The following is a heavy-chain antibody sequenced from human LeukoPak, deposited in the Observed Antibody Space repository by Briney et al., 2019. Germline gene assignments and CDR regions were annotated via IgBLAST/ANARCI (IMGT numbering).Heavy chain of an antibody. J-gene: IGHJ6*03. CDR1: GFAFISTS. CDR3: ATTGNFYDMDV. Sequence: GGSLRLSCAASGFAFISTSIHWVRQAPGKGLEWLSYSSTVTGNIYNADSVKGRFTISRDNAKSSLNLQMSSLRAEDTAVYFCATTGNFYDMDVWGKGTTVTVSS. D-gene: IGHD1-1*01. V-gene: IGHV3-48*04. CDR2: SSTVTGNI.